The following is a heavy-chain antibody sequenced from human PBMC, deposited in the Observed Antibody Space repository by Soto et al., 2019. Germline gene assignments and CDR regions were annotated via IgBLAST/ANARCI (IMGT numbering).Heavy chain of an antibody. J-gene: IGHJ4*02. CDR3: AKKIGYCSGGSCYWYYFAY. V-gene: IGHV3-23*01. D-gene: IGHD2-15*01. CDR2: ISGSGGST. Sequence: VGSLRLSCGALGFTFSSYAMSWVRKAPGKGLEWVSAISGSGGSTYYADSVKGRFTISRDNSKNTLYLQMNSLRAEDTAVYYCAKKIGYCSGGSCYWYYFAYWGQGTLVTVSS. CDR1: GFTFSSYA.